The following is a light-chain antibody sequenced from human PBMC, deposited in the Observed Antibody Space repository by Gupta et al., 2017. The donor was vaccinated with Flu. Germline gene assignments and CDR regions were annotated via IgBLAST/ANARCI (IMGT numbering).Light chain of an antibody. CDR2: GAS. CDR1: QSLANN. V-gene: IGKV3-15*01. J-gene: IGKJ1*01. CDR3: QQYHNWPRT. Sequence: PATLSGSPGERATLSCRASQSLANNLAWFQQRPGLAPRLLIYGASTRGTTVPARFSGSGSGTDFTLTISSLQSEDFAVYYCQQYHNWPRTFGPGTKVEVK.